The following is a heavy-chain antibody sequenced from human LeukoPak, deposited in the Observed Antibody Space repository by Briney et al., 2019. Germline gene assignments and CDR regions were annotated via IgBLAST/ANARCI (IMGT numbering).Heavy chain of an antibody. Sequence: SETLSLTCTVSGGSISSYYWSWIRQPPGKGLEWIGYIYYSGSTNYNPSLKSRVTISVDTSKNQFSLKLSSATAADTAVYYCARGRAAFPWSGYYYFDYWGQGTLVTVSS. J-gene: IGHJ4*02. CDR2: IYYSGST. V-gene: IGHV4-59*01. CDR3: ARGRAAFPWSGYYYFDY. CDR1: GGSISSYY. D-gene: IGHD3-3*01.